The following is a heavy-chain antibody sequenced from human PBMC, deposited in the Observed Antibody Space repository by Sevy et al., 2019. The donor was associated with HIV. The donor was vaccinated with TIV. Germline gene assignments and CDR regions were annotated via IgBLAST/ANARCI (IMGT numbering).Heavy chain of an antibody. CDR1: GFTFSGSA. V-gene: IGHV3-73*01. Sequence: GGSLRLSCAASGFTFSGSAMHWVRQASGKGLEWVGRIRSKANSYATAYAASVKGRFTISRDDSKNTAYLQMNSLKTEDTAVYYCTRLSHYDFWSGYYHGHWFDPWGQGTLVTVSS. J-gene: IGHJ5*02. CDR2: IRSKANSYAT. CDR3: TRLSHYDFWSGYYHGHWFDP. D-gene: IGHD3-3*01.